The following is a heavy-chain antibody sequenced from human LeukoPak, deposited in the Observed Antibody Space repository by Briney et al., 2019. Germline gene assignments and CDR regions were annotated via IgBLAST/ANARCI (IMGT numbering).Heavy chain of an antibody. CDR2: IYPVDSRA. CDR1: GYRFTTNW. V-gene: IGHV5-51*01. CDR3: ARAGVAVEGRLYYDY. Sequence: GESLKISCRVSGYRFTTNWIAWVRQKPGRGLEWMGIIYPVDSRATYNPSFQSQVTLSVDKSIDTAYLQWSTLKASDTATYYCARAGVAVEGRLYYDYWGQGSLVTVS. J-gene: IGHJ4*02. D-gene: IGHD2/OR15-2a*01.